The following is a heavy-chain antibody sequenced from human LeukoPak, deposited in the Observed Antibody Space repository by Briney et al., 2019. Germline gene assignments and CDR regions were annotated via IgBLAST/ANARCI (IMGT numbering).Heavy chain of an antibody. D-gene: IGHD3-10*01. J-gene: IGHJ4*02. CDR3: ASAGSGYLDF. V-gene: IGHV3-21*01. CDR1: GFTFSSHN. Sequence: PGGSLRLSGAASGFTFSSHNMNWVRQAPGKGLEWVSSISSSSTYINYADSVKGRFTISRDNAKTSLYLQVNSLRAEDTAVYYCASAGSGYLDFWGQGTLVTVSS. CDR2: ISSSSTYI.